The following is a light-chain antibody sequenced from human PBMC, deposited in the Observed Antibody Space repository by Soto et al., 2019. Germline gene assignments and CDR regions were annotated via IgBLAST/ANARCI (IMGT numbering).Light chain of an antibody. Sequence: QSVLTQPPSASSTPGQTVTISCSGSTSNIGTFYVYWYQHLPGAAPKLLIYSNNLRPSGVPDRFSGSKSGTSASLAISGLQSEDEADYYCATWDDSLNAVLFGGGTKLTVL. CDR2: SNN. V-gene: IGLV1-44*01. CDR1: TSNIGTFY. CDR3: ATWDDSLNAVL. J-gene: IGLJ2*01.